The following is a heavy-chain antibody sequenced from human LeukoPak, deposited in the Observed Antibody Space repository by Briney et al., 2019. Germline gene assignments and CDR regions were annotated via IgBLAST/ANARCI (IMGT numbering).Heavy chain of an antibody. CDR1: GFTFSSYA. CDR3: ARDSAVRNVDCLNY. Sequence: GGSLRLSCAASGFTFSSYAMHWVRQAPGKGLEWVAVISYDGSNKYYADSVKGRFTIPRDNSKNTLYLQMNSLRAEDTAVYYCARDSAVRNVDCLNYWGQGTLVTVSS. J-gene: IGHJ4*02. CDR2: ISYDGSNK. V-gene: IGHV3-30-3*01. D-gene: IGHD3-10*01.